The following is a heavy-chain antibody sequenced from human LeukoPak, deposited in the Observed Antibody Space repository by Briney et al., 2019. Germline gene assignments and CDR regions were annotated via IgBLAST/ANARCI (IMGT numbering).Heavy chain of an antibody. CDR1: GFTFDDYG. CDR2: INWNGGST. Sequence: GGSLRLSCAASGFTFDDYGMSWVRQAPGKGLEWVSGINWNGGSTGYADSVKGRFTISRDNAKNSLYLQMNSLRAEDTALYYCARVTVDHGGNVYYFDYWGQGTLVTVSS. J-gene: IGHJ4*02. D-gene: IGHD4-23*01. V-gene: IGHV3-20*04. CDR3: ARVTVDHGGNVYYFDY.